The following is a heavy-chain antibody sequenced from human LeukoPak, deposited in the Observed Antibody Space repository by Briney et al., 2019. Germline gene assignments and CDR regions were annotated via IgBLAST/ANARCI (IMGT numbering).Heavy chain of an antibody. D-gene: IGHD6-19*01. CDR3: ARGPPDSQWLVWYYLDY. CDR1: GGSINNYY. Sequence: SETLSLTCAVSGGSINNYYWSWIRQPPRKGREWIGDIYYSGSTNYNSALKGRVTISVDTSKNQFSLFLSSVTAADTAVYYCARGPPDSQWLVWYYLDYWGQGTLVTVSS. J-gene: IGHJ4*02. CDR2: IYYSGST. V-gene: IGHV4-59*01.